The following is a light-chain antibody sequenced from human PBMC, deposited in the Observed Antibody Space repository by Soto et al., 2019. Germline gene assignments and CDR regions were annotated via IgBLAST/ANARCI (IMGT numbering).Light chain of an antibody. Sequence: SYELTQPPSVSVGPGQTARITCRGNNLERKSVHWYQQKPGQAPVLVVYDDSDRPSGIPERFSGSNSGSPATLTISRVEAGDEADYYCQVWDSTSDHYVFGTGTKVTVL. CDR3: QVWDSTSDHYV. J-gene: IGLJ1*01. CDR2: DDS. V-gene: IGLV3-21*02. CDR1: NLERKS.